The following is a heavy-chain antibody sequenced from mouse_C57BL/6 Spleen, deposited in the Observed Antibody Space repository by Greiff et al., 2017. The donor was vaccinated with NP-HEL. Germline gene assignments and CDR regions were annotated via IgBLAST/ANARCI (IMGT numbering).Heavy chain of an antibody. CDR2: IYPGDGDT. V-gene: IGHV1-80*01. CDR3: ARENYYGSAMDY. CDR1: GYAFSSYW. D-gene: IGHD1-1*01. J-gene: IGHJ4*01. Sequence: LQESGAELVKPGASVKISCKASGYAFSSYWMNWVKQRPGKGLEWIGQIYPGDGDTNYNGKFKGKATLTADKSSSTAYMQLSSLTSEDSAVYFCARENYYGSAMDYWGQRTSVTVSS.